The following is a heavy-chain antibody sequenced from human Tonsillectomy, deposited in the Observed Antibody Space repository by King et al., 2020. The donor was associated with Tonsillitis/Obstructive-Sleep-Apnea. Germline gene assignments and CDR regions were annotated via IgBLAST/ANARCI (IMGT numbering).Heavy chain of an antibody. CDR3: ARGIMITFGGVISYSYYYYMDV. J-gene: IGHJ6*03. V-gene: IGHV4-59*01. Sequence: VQLQESGPGLVKPSETLSLTCTVSGGSISSYYWSWLRPPPGKGLEWIGYIYYSGSTNYNPSLKSRVTISVDTSKNQFSLKLSSVTAADTAVYYCARGIMITFGGVISYSYYYYMDVWGKGTTVTVSS. CDR1: GGSISSYY. D-gene: IGHD3-16*01. CDR2: IYYSGST.